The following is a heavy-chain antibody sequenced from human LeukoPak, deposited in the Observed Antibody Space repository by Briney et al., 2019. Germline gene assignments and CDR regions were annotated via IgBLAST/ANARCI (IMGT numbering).Heavy chain of an antibody. J-gene: IGHJ6*02. CDR3: AKDLGSPLSLNYYYYGMDV. CDR2: ISYDGSNK. D-gene: IGHD7-27*01. V-gene: IGHV3-30*18. CDR1: GFTFSSYG. Sequence: GRSLRLSCAASGFTFSSYGMHWVRQAPGKGLEWVAVISYDGSNKYYADSVMGRFTISRDNSKNTLYLQMNSLRAEDTAVYYCAKDLGSPLSLNYYYYGMDVWGQGTTVTVSS.